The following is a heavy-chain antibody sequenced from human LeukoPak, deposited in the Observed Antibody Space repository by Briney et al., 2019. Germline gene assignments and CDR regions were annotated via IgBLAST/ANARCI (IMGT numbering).Heavy chain of an antibody. D-gene: IGHD5-18*01. CDR2: IYYSGST. Sequence: SETLSFTCTVSGGSISSGGYYWSWIRQHPGKGLEWIGYIYYSGSTYYNPSLKGRVTISVDTSKNQFSLKLSSVTAADTAVYYCARDNTAMDDSFDYWGQGTLVTVSS. J-gene: IGHJ4*02. CDR1: GGSISSGGYY. V-gene: IGHV4-31*03. CDR3: ARDNTAMDDSFDY.